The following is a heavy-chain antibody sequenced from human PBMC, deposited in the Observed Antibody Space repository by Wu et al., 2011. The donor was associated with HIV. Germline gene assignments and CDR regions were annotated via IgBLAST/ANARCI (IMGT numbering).Heavy chain of an antibody. CDR1: GYTFTSYG. D-gene: IGHD3-22*01. CDR3: ARDLYYYDSSGYYPTMDY. J-gene: IGHJ4*02. V-gene: IGHV1-18*01. Sequence: QVQLVQSGAEVKKPGASVKVSCKASGYTFTSYGISWVRQAPGQGLEWMGWISAYNGDTNYAQKLQGRVTMTTDTSTSTAYMELRSLRSDDTAVYYCARDLYYYDSSGYYPTMDYWGQGTLVTVSS. CDR2: ISAYNGDT.